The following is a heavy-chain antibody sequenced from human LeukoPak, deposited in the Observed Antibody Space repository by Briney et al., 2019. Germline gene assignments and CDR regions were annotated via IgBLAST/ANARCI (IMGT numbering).Heavy chain of an antibody. J-gene: IGHJ3*02. Sequence: PSETLSLTCTVSGGSISSSSYYWGWIRQPPGKGLEWIGSIYHSGSTYYNPSLKSRVTISVDTSKNQFSLKLSSVTAADTAVYYCAREDIVVVVAALREAFDIWGQGTMVTVSS. CDR3: AREDIVVVVAALREAFDI. D-gene: IGHD2-15*01. CDR2: IYHSGST. CDR1: GGSISSSSYY. V-gene: IGHV4-39*07.